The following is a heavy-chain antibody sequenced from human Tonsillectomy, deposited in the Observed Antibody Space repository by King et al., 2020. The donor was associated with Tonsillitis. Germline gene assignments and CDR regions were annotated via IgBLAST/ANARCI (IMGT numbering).Heavy chain of an antibody. CDR2: IRSKANSYAT. V-gene: IGHV3-73*02. D-gene: IGHD2-2*01. Sequence: VQLVESGGGLVQPGGALKLSCAASGFPFSGSAMHWVRQSSGKGLEWVGRIRSKANSYATAYAASVKGRFTISRDDSKNTAYLQMNSLKTEDTAVYYCTSPYCSSTSCYVGYAFDIWGQGTMVTVSS. J-gene: IGHJ3*02. CDR1: GFPFSGSA. CDR3: TSPYCSSTSCYVGYAFDI.